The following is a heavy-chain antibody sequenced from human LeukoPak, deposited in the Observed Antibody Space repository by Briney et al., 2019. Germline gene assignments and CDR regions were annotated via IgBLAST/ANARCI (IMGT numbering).Heavy chain of an antibody. Sequence: GGSLRLSCAASGFTFSTYSMNWVRQATGKGLEWVSSISSNSNYIYYADSVKGRFTISRDNAKNSLYLQMNSLRDEDTAMYYCVREMVVAATPWYFNLWGRGTLVTVSS. CDR2: ISSNSNYI. CDR1: GFTFSTYS. CDR3: VREMVVAATPWYFNL. D-gene: IGHD2-15*01. V-gene: IGHV3-21*01. J-gene: IGHJ2*01.